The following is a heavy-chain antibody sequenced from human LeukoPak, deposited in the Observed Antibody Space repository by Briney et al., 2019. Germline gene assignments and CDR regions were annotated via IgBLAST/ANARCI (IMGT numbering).Heavy chain of an antibody. CDR2: IRYDESKK. CDR1: GFTFSYYG. J-gene: IGHJ4*02. V-gene: IGHV3-30*02. Sequence: PGGSLRLSCAASGFTFSYYGMHWVRQAPGKGLEWVAFIRYDESKKFYGDSVKVRFTISRDNSKNTLYLQMNSLRTEDTAVYYCAKSHLPNAYSGTYYCDYWGQGTLVTVSS. CDR3: AKSHLPNAYSGTYYCDY. D-gene: IGHD1-26*01.